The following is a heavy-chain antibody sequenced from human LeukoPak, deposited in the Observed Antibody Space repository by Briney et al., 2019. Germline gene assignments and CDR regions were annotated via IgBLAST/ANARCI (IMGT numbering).Heavy chain of an antibody. CDR2: IDRPAKSYAT. CDR3: TRDRGTYNWLDP. J-gene: IGHJ5*02. V-gene: IGHV3-73*01. D-gene: IGHD1-26*01. Sequence: GGSLRLSCAASGYTLSDSAIHWVRQASGKGLEWVGLIDRPAKSYATAYGASVGGRFTISRDDSKNTAYLQVDSLTTEDTALYYCTRDRGTYNWLDPWGQGTLVTVSS. CDR1: GYTLSDSA.